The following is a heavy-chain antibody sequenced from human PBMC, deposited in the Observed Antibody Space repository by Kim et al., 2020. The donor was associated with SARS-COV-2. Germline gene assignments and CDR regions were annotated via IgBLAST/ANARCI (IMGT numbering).Heavy chain of an antibody. CDR3: ASSSVRIPLDY. J-gene: IGHJ4*02. CDR2: I. D-gene: IGHD3-10*01. Sequence: ICYADSVNGRFTISRDNAKNSLYLQINSLRAEDTAVYYCASSSVRIPLDYWGQGTLVTFSS. V-gene: IGHV3-21*01.